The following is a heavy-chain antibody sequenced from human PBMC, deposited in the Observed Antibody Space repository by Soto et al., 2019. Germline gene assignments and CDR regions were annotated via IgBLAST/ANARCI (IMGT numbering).Heavy chain of an antibody. D-gene: IGHD3-9*01. CDR3: AREFDFTLLFVSGMDV. Sequence: QVQLVESGGGVVQPGRSLRLSCAASGFTFSSYGMHWVRQAPGKGLEWVAVIWYDGSNKYYADSVKGRITISRENSKNTLYLQMNSLRAEDTAVYYCAREFDFTLLFVSGMDVGGQGTAGTVSS. CDR1: GFTFSSYG. V-gene: IGHV3-33*01. CDR2: IWYDGSNK. J-gene: IGHJ6*02.